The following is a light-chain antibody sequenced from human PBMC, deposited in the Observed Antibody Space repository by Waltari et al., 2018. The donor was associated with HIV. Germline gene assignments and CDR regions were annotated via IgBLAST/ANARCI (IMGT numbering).Light chain of an antibody. J-gene: IGKJ4*02. V-gene: IGKV4-1*01. CDR2: CAA. CDR1: RSLFHPPHSKDH. Sequence: DIVMIQSSESLTVSLGERATINCKSNRSLFHPPHSKDHVASCQQKSGQAPKLFINCAATREKGDPELFIRGGSGADFNLTITNMHTFEVATYYCHQYYSVFPVTFVG. CDR3: HQYYSVFPVT.